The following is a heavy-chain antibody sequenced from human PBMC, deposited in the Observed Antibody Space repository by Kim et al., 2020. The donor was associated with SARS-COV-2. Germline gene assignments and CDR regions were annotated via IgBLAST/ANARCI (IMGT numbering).Heavy chain of an antibody. J-gene: IGHJ6*02. V-gene: IGHV3-13*04. CDR2: IGTAGDT. D-gene: IGHD2-2*01. Sequence: GGSLRLSCAASGSTFSSYDMHWVRQATGKGLEWVSAIGTAGDTYYPGSVKGRFTISRENAKNSLYLQMNSLRAGDTAVYYCARDHGCSSTSCYHYYYGMDVWGQGTTVTVSS. CDR1: GSTFSSYD. CDR3: ARDHGCSSTSCYHYYYGMDV.